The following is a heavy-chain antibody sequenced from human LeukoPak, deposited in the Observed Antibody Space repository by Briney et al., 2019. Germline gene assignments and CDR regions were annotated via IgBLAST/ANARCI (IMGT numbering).Heavy chain of an antibody. CDR2: IYYSGST. D-gene: IGHD3-10*01. CDR1: GGSISSYY. Sequence: SETLSLTYTVSGGSISSYYWSWIRQPPGKGLEWIGYIYYSGSTNYNPSLKSRVTISVDTSKNQFSLKLSSVTAADTAVYYCARVKGTYYYGSGRSANYYYYMDVWGKGTTVTISS. V-gene: IGHV4-59*01. J-gene: IGHJ6*03. CDR3: ARVKGTYYYGSGRSANYYYYMDV.